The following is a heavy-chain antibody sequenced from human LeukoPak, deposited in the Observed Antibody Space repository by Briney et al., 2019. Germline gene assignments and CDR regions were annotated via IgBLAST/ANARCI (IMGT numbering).Heavy chain of an antibody. CDR2: ISSSGSTI. Sequence: GPSLRLSRAACASTFSDYYTGSIRHHPGKGLEWDSYISSSGSTIYYADSVKGRFTISRDNAKNSLYLQMNSLRAEDTAVYYCAREGIVATIPFDYWGQGTLVTVSS. V-gene: IGHV3-11*01. CDR3: AREGIVATIPFDY. CDR1: ASTFSDYY. D-gene: IGHD5-12*01. J-gene: IGHJ4*02.